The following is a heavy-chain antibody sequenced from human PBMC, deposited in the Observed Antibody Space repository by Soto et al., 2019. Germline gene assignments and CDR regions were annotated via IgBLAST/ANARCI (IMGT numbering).Heavy chain of an antibody. J-gene: IGHJ4*02. Sequence: QLQLQESGSGLVKPSQTLSLTCAVSGGSISSGCYSWCLIRQPPGRGLGGIGYIYHSGSNYDNPSIKSPVTISLDRSKTQFSLKMSSVTAADTAVYYCAAGGGRPLYYWGPGTLVTVSS. V-gene: IGHV4-30-2*01. CDR3: AAGGGRPLYY. CDR1: GGSISSGCYS. CDR2: IYHSGSN. D-gene: IGHD1-26*01.